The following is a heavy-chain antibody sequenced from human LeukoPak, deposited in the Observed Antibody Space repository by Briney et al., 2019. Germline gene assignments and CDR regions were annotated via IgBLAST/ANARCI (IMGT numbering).Heavy chain of an antibody. CDR1: GFTFDDYA. Sequence: GGSLRLSCAASGFTFDDYAMHWVRQAPGKGLEWVAVISYDGSNKYYADSVKGRFTISRDNSKNTLYLQMNSLRAEDTAVYYCAKASLAGSGTYFDYWGQGTLVTVSS. CDR2: ISYDGSNK. V-gene: IGHV3-30*18. CDR3: AKASLAGSGTYFDY. J-gene: IGHJ4*02. D-gene: IGHD3-10*01.